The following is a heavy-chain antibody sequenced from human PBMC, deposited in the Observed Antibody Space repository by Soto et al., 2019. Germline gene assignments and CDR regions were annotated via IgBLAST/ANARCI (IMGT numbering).Heavy chain of an antibody. J-gene: IGHJ6*02. CDR2: ISAYNDNT. Sequence: ASVKVSCKASGYTFTSYGISWVRQAPGQGLEWMGWISAYNDNTNYAQKLQCRVTMITDTSTSIVFMELWCFRSDDTAVFYCARDQRVYCISTSCYGGVGDYYYGMDVWGQGTTVTVSS. CDR3: ARDQRVYCISTSCYGGVGDYYYGMDV. D-gene: IGHD2-2*01. V-gene: IGHV1-18*01. CDR1: GYTFTSYG.